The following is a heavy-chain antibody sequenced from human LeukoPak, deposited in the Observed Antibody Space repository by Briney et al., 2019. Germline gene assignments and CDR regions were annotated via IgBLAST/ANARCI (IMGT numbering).Heavy chain of an antibody. CDR2: ISSSSSYI. J-gene: IGHJ6*03. D-gene: IGHD4-17*01. CDR3: AREENGDFPYYCYYMDV. V-gene: IGHV3-21*01. Sequence: GGSLRLSCAASGFTFSSYSMNWVRQAPGKGLEWVSSISSSSSYIYYADSVKGRFTISRDNAKNSLYLQMNSLRAEDTAVYYRAREENGDFPYYCYYMDVWGKGTTVTVSS. CDR1: GFTFSSYS.